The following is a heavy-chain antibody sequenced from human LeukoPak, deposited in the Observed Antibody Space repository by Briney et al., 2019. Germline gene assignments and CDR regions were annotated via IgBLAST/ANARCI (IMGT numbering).Heavy chain of an antibody. D-gene: IGHD3-22*01. CDR3: ARVKLKYCYDSSGYFFDY. Sequence: SETLSLTCAVYGGSFSGYYWSWIRQPPGKGLEWIGEINHSGSTNYNPSLKSRVTISVDTSKNQFSLKLSSVTAADTAVYYCARVKLKYCYDSSGYFFDYWGQGTLVTVSS. CDR2: INHSGST. CDR1: GGSFSGYY. J-gene: IGHJ4*02. V-gene: IGHV4-34*01.